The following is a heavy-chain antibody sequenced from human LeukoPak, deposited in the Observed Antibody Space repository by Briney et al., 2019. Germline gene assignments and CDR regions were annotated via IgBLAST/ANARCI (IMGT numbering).Heavy chain of an antibody. J-gene: IGHJ6*03. V-gene: IGHV4-59*12. CDR3: ARGRNAGMLHYYYMDV. Sequence: SETLSHTCTVSGGSISRYYWSWIRQPPGKGLEWIGYIYYSGSTNYNPSLKSRVTISVDTSKNQFSLKLSSVTAADTAVYYCARGRNAGMLHYYYMDVWGKGTTVTVSS. CDR1: GGSISRYY. CDR2: IYYSGST. D-gene: IGHD2-8*01.